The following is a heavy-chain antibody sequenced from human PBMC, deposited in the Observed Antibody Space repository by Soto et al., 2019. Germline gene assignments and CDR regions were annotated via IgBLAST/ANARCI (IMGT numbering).Heavy chain of an antibody. CDR1: GGTFSSYA. Sequence: QVQLVQSGAEVQKPGSSVKVSCKASGGTFSSYAISWVRQAPGQGLEWMGGIIPIFGTANYAQKFQGRVTITADESTSKAYMELSSLRSEDTAVYYCAREPAAPVYYYYGMDVWGQGTTVTVSS. CDR3: AREPAAPVYYYYGMDV. V-gene: IGHV1-69*12. D-gene: IGHD2-2*01. J-gene: IGHJ6*02. CDR2: IIPIFGTA.